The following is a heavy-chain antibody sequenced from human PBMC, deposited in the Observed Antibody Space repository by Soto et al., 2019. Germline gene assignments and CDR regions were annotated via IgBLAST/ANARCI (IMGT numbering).Heavy chain of an antibody. J-gene: IGHJ6*02. D-gene: IGHD3-16*01. CDR3: ARTTYYDYVWQNYYYYRMDV. Sequence: PSETLSLTCTVSGGSISSSSYYWGWIRQPPGKGLEWIGSIYYSGSTYYNPSLKSRVTISVDTSKNQFSLKLSSVTAADTAVYYCARTTYYDYVWQNYYYYRMDVWGQGTTVTVSS. V-gene: IGHV4-39*01. CDR2: IYYSGST. CDR1: GGSISSSSYY.